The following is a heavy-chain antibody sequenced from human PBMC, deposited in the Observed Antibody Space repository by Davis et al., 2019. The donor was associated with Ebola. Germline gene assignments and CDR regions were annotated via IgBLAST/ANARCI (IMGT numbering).Heavy chain of an antibody. CDR1: GFTFSSYA. V-gene: IGHV3-30-3*01. CDR3: AREGGHLNTPYYYGMDV. D-gene: IGHD3-16*01. J-gene: IGHJ6*04. Sequence: GGSLRLSCAASGFTFSSYAMHWVRQAPGKGLEWVAVISYDGSNKYYADSVKGRFTISRDNSKNTLYLQMNSLRAEDTAVYYCAREGGHLNTPYYYGMDVWGKGTTVTVSS. CDR2: ISYDGSNK.